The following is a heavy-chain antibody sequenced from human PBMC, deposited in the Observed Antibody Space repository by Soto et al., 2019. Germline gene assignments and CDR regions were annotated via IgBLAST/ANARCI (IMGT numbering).Heavy chain of an antibody. CDR3: AKDEYYYSRSGYYIFDS. Sequence: GGSLRLSCAGSGFNFNYYAMSWVRQAPGKGLEWVSTVSGGGDSTDHADSVKGRFTISRDNSKKTLYLQMNSLRPEDTALYYCAKDEYYYSRSGYYIFDSWGQGTLVTVSS. J-gene: IGHJ4*02. V-gene: IGHV3-23*01. CDR1: GFNFNYYA. D-gene: IGHD3-22*01. CDR2: VSGGGDST.